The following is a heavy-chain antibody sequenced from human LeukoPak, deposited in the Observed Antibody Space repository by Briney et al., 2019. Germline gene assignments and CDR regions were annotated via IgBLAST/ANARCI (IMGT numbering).Heavy chain of an antibody. CDR1: GFIFRNDV. V-gene: IGHV3-23*01. CDR3: AKDFAMLPFPAPFYS. CDR2: ISGIGGGT. Sequence: PGGSLRLSCAASGFIFRNDVMTWVRQAAGKGLEWVSSISGIGGGTYYADSVKGRFTISRDNSKNMLYLQMNSLRAEDTAIYFCAKDFAMLPFPAPFYSWGQGTLVTVSS. J-gene: IGHJ4*02. D-gene: IGHD2-21*01.